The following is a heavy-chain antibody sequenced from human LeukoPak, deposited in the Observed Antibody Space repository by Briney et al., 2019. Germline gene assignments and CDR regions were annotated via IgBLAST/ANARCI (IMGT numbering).Heavy chain of an antibody. CDR3: AAWFGESVP. Sequence: GGSLRLSCAASGFAFTSAWMSWLRQTPEKGLEWVAHMNEDGSGRFYVDSAKGRFTISRDDTQNSVYLQMNSLRVEDTAVYYCAAWFGESVPWGQGTLVTVSS. CDR2: MNEDGSGR. J-gene: IGHJ5*02. D-gene: IGHD3-10*01. V-gene: IGHV3-7*01. CDR1: GFAFTSAW.